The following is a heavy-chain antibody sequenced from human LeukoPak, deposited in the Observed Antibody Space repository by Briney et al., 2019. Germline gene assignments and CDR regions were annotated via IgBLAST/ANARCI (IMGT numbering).Heavy chain of an antibody. J-gene: IGHJ4*02. V-gene: IGHV1-18*01. CDR2: ISAYNGNT. Sequence: ASVKVSCKASGYTFTSYGISWVRQAPGQRLEWMGWISAYNGNTNYAQKLQGRVTMTTDTSTSTAYMELRSLRSDDTAVYYCARGSFSSGWYPSFDYWGQGTLVTVSS. D-gene: IGHD6-19*01. CDR3: ARGSFSSGWYPSFDY. CDR1: GYTFTSYG.